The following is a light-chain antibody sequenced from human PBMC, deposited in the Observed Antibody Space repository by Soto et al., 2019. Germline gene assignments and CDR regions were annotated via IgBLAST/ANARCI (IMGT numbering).Light chain of an antibody. V-gene: IGKV3-20*01. CDR1: QSVSSSY. Sequence: IVLTQSPGTLSLSPGERATLSCRASQSVSSSYLACYQQKPGQAPRLLIYGASSSATGIPDRFSASVSETDFTLTISRLEPEYFAVYYCQQYGSAPWRNFGRGTKV. CDR3: QQYGSAPWRN. CDR2: GAS. J-gene: IGKJ4*01.